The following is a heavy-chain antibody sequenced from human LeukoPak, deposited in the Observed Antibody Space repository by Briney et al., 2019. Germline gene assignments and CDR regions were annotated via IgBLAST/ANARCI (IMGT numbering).Heavy chain of an antibody. CDR2: ISSDGSNK. CDR3: AKVTGHYFLDY. J-gene: IGHJ4*02. D-gene: IGHD2/OR15-2a*01. Sequence: PGRSLRLSCAASGFTFSNYGMHWVRQAPGKGLEWVAVISSDGSNKYYADSVKGLFTISRDNSKNTLYLQMNSLRAEDTAVYYCAKVTGHYFLDYWGQGTRVTVSS. CDR1: GFTFSNYG. V-gene: IGHV3-30*18.